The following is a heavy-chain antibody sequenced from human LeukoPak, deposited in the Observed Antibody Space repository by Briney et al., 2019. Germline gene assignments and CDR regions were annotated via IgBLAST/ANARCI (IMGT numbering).Heavy chain of an antibody. CDR1: GGSISSGGFY. CDR3: ARSWAGMYYPFYYFDY. CDR2: IYYSGST. V-gene: IGHV4-31*03. D-gene: IGHD1-26*01. Sequence: SETLSLTCTVSGGSISSGGFYWSWIRQHPEKGLEWIGYIYYSGSTSYNPSLKSRVNISADTSKNQFSLHLDSVTAADTAVYYCARSWAGMYYPFYYFDYWGQGTLVSVSS. J-gene: IGHJ4*02.